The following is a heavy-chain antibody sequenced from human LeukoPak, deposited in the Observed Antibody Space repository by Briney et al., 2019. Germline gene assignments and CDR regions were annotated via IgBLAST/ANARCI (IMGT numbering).Heavy chain of an antibody. CDR3: AKGGRAPDY. J-gene: IGHJ4*02. CDR1: GFTFSNFW. V-gene: IGHV3-7*05. CDR2: IKQDGSDK. Sequence: TGGSLRLSCAASGFTFSNFWMSWVRQAPGRGLEWVANIKQDGSDKYYVDSVKGRFTISRDSAKNSLYLQMDSLRDEDTAVYYCAKGGRAPDYWGQGTLVTVSS. D-gene: IGHD1-26*01.